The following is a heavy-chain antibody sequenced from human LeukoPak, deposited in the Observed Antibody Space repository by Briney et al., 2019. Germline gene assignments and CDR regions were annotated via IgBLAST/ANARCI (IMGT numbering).Heavy chain of an antibody. CDR1: GGTFISYA. CDR2: IIPIFGTA. Sequence: SVKVSCKASGGTFISYAISWVRQAPGQGLEWMGGIIPIFGTANYAQKFQGRVTITADESTSTAYMEPSSLRSEDTAVYYCAREFGIAAAGGPYYYGMDVWGQGTTVTVSS. V-gene: IGHV1-69*13. D-gene: IGHD6-13*01. CDR3: AREFGIAAAGGPYYYGMDV. J-gene: IGHJ6*02.